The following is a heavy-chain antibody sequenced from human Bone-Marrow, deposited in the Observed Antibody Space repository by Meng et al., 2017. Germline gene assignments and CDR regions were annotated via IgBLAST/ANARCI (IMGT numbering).Heavy chain of an antibody. D-gene: IGHD6-13*01. CDR2: INTNTGNP. V-gene: IGHV7-4-1*02. CDR1: GYTFTSYA. Sequence: QGRLVQSGSELKNPGASVKVSCKASGYTFTSYAMSWVRQAPGQGLEWMGWINTNTGNPTYAQGFTGRYVFSLDTSVSTAYLQISSLKTEDTAVYYCARIVAAAGMIAWFDPWGQGTLVTVSS. CDR3: ARIVAAAGMIAWFDP. J-gene: IGHJ5*02.